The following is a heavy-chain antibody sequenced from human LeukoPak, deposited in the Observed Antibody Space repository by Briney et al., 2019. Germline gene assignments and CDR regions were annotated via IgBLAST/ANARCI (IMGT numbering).Heavy chain of an antibody. V-gene: IGHV1-18*01. CDR3: AIRIVGATTHVDY. CDR1: GGTFSSYA. Sequence: ASVKVSCKASGGTFSSYAISWVRQAPGQGLEWMGWISAYNGNTNYAQKLQGRVTMTTDTSTSTAYMELRSLRSDDTAVYYCAIRIVGATTHVDYWGQGTLVTVSS. J-gene: IGHJ4*02. CDR2: ISAYNGNT. D-gene: IGHD1-26*01.